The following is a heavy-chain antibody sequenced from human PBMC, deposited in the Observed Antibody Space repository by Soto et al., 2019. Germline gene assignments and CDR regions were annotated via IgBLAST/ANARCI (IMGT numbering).Heavy chain of an antibody. V-gene: IGHV1-3*01. J-gene: IGHJ4*02. CDR3: ARVVRDPYRGGDCSLPYYFDY. CDR2: INAGNGNT. Sequence: ASVKVSCKASGYTFTSYAMHWVRQAPGQRLEWMGWINAGNGNTKYSQKFQGRVTITRDTSASTAYMELSSLRSEDTAVYYCARVVRDPYRGGDCSLPYYFDYWGQGTLVTVSS. D-gene: IGHD2-21*02. CDR1: GYTFTSYA.